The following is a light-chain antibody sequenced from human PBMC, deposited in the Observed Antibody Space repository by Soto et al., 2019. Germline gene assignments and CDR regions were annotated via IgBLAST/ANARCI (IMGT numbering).Light chain of an antibody. CDR2: GAS. Sequence: EIVMTQSPATLSVSPGERATLSCGASQSVSSNLAWYQQKPGQAPRLLIYGASARATGVPARFSGSGFGTEFTLTISSLQSEDFAVYYCQQYNDWPLTFGQGTKVDIK. CDR1: QSVSSN. V-gene: IGKV3-15*01. CDR3: QQYNDWPLT. J-gene: IGKJ1*01.